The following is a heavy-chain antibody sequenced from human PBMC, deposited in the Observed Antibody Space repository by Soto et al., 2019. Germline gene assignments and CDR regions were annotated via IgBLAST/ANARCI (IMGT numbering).Heavy chain of an antibody. CDR3: ARGRMTTVTPWDGMDV. J-gene: IGHJ6*02. V-gene: IGHV1-69*01. CDR2: IIPIFGTA. Sequence: VSCKASGGTFSSYAISWVRQAPGQGLEWMGGIIPIFGTANYAQKFQGRVTITADESTSTAYMELSSLRSEDTAVYYCARGRMTTVTPWDGMDVWGQGTTVTVSS. D-gene: IGHD4-4*01. CDR1: GGTFSSYA.